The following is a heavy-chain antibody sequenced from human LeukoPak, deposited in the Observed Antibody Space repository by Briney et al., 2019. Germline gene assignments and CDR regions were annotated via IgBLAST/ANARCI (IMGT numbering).Heavy chain of an antibody. D-gene: IGHD2-2*01. V-gene: IGHV4-39*07. CDR3: ARSDPYQLVFPYWFDP. CDR2: IYNSGSS. Sequence: PSETLSLTCTVSGGSMSSSSYYWGWIRQPPGKGLEWIGSIYNSGSSHYNPSLESRVAISADMSKNQISLKLTSVTGADTAVYYCARSDPYQLVFPYWFDPWGQGTLVTVSS. J-gene: IGHJ5*02. CDR1: GGSMSSSSYY.